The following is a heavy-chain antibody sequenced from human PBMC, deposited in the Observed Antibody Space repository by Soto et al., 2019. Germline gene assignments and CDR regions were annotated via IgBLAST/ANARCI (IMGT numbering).Heavy chain of an antibody. Sequence: PSETLSLTCTVPGGSISSYYWSWIRQPPGKGLEWIGYIYYSGSPNYNPSLKSRVTISIDTSKNQFSLKLTSVTAADTAVYYCARGAAFFDWVYDLWGQGALVTVSS. CDR2: IYYSGSP. V-gene: IGHV4-59*01. J-gene: IGHJ5*02. CDR1: GGSISSYY. D-gene: IGHD3-9*01. CDR3: ARGAAFFDWVYDL.